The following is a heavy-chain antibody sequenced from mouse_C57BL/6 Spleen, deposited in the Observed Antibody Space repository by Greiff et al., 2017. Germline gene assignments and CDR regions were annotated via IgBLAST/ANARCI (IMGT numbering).Heavy chain of an antibody. D-gene: IGHD4-1*01. CDR1: GYTFTDYY. V-gene: IGHV1-26*01. CDR3: ARNWERYFDY. CDR2: INPNNGGT. J-gene: IGHJ2*01. Sequence: VQLQQSGPELVKPGASVKISCKASGYTFTDYYMNWVKQSHGKSLEWIGDINPNNGGTSYSQKFKGKATLTVDKSSSTAYMELRSLTSEDSAVYYCARNWERYFDYWGQGTTLTVSS.